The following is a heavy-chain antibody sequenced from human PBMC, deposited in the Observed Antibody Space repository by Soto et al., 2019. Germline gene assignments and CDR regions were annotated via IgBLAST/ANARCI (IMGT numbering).Heavy chain of an antibody. CDR3: ARSDHYGPDFDY. CDR2: IKSKTDGGTT. V-gene: IGHV3-15*01. D-gene: IGHD3-10*01. J-gene: IGHJ4*02. Sequence: PGGSLRLSCAASGFTFNNAWMSWVRQAPGKGLEWVGRIKSKTDGGTTEYAAPVKGRFTISRDDSKNTLYLQMNSLKTEDTAVYYCARSDHYGPDFDYWGQGTLVTVSS. CDR1: GFTFNNAW.